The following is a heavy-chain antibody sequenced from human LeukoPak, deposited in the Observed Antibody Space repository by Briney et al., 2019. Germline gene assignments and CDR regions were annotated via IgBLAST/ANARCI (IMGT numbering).Heavy chain of an antibody. Sequence: QTGGSLRLSCAASGFIFSSYWMSWVRQAPGKGLEWVANIKQDGSEKYYVDSVKGRFTISRDNAKNSLYLQMNSLRAEDTAVYYCARERYSSGWYPQVDYWGQGTLVTVSS. V-gene: IGHV3-7*01. CDR3: ARERYSSGWYPQVDY. CDR1: GFIFSSYW. J-gene: IGHJ4*02. CDR2: IKQDGSEK. D-gene: IGHD6-19*01.